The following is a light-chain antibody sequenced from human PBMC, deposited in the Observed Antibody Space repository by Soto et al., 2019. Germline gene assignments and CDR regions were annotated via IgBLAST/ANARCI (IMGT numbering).Light chain of an antibody. Sequence: QSALAQPASVSGSPGQSITISCTGTSGFVGSFSLVSWYQQHPGKAPKLMIYAVSNRPSGVSNRFSGSKSGNTASLTISGLQAEDEADYYCCSLTTRDSHVFGTGTKLTVL. V-gene: IGLV2-14*02. CDR3: CSLTTRDSHV. CDR1: SGFVGSFSL. CDR2: AVS. J-gene: IGLJ1*01.